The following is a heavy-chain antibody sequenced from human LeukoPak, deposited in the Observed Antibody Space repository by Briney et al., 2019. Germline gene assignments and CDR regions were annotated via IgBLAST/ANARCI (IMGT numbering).Heavy chain of an antibody. D-gene: IGHD1-26*01. CDR2: IIPILGTA. CDR3: ARGAESWELFTLFDY. V-gene: IGHV1-69*05. Sequence: GSSVKVSCKASGGTFSSYAISWVRQAPGQGLEWMGGIIPILGTANYAQKFQGRVTITTDESTSTAYMELSSLRSEDTAVYYCARGAESWELFTLFDYWGQGTLVTVSS. J-gene: IGHJ4*02. CDR1: GGTFSSYA.